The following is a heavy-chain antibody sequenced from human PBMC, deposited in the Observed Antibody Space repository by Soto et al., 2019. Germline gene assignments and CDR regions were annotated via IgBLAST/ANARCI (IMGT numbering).Heavy chain of an antibody. D-gene: IGHD3-10*01. V-gene: IGHV4-59*01. Sequence: QVQLQESGPGLVKPSETLSLTCTVSGASIDNYYWSWIRQPPGEGLEWIAYVYHNGNTNYNPSLKSRVTISLDTSKNQFSLKLNSVTAADTAMYYCPRENSGSPGDYWGQGILVTVSS. CDR2: VYHNGNT. CDR1: GASIDNYY. CDR3: PRENSGSPGDY. J-gene: IGHJ4*02.